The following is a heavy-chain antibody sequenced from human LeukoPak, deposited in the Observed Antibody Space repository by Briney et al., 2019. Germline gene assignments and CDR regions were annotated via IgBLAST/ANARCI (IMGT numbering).Heavy chain of an antibody. V-gene: IGHV4-59*01. CDR3: ARDDSSGFLDY. D-gene: IGHD5-12*01. CDR1: GGPISSYY. CDR2: IYYSGST. J-gene: IGHJ4*02. Sequence: PSETLSLTCTVSGGPISSYYWSWIRQPPGKGLEWIGYIYYSGSTNYNPSLKSRVTISVDTSKNQFSLKLSSVTAADTAVYYCARDDSSGFLDYWGQGTLVTVSS.